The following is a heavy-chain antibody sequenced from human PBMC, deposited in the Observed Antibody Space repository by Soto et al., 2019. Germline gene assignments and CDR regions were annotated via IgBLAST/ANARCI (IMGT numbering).Heavy chain of an antibody. Sequence: EVQVLESGGGLVQPGGSLRLSCAASGFTFSSYTMAWVRQAPGKGLEWVSSISGSGGSPYYADSVQGRFTISRDNYKNTGSLQMNSLRAEDTATYYCTKARCSGDTCYVPASWGHGTLVIVSS. J-gene: IGHJ5*01. CDR2: ISGSGGSP. V-gene: IGHV3-23*01. D-gene: IGHD2-15*01. CDR1: GFTFSSYT. CDR3: TKARCSGDTCYVPAS.